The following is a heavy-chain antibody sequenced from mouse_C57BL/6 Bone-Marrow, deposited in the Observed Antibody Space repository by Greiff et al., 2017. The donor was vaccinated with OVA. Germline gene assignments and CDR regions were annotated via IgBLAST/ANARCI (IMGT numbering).Heavy chain of an antibody. J-gene: IGHJ3*01. CDR2: IHPNSGST. D-gene: IGHD1-1*01. CDR3: ARGTTVVARRGFAY. CDR1: GYTFTSYW. Sequence: VQLQQSGAELVKPGASVKLSCKASGYTFTSYWMHWVKQRPGQGLEWIGMIHPNSGSTNYNEKFKSKATLTVDKSSSTAYMQLSSLTSEDSAVYYWARGTTVVARRGFAYWGQGTLVTVSA. V-gene: IGHV1-64*01.